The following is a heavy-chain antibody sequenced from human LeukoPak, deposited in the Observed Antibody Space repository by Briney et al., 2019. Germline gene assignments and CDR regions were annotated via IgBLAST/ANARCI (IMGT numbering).Heavy chain of an antibody. CDR3: ARGGASSKWLDS. Sequence: PSETLSLTCTVSGGSLSNYYWSWIRQPPGKGLEWVGWVYYSGTTNYNPSLESRVTISVDMSKNQFSLKLSSVTAADTAVYYWARGGASSKWLDSWGQGTLVTVSS. CDR2: VYYSGTT. V-gene: IGHV4-59*01. D-gene: IGHD2-2*01. J-gene: IGHJ5*01. CDR1: GGSLSNYY.